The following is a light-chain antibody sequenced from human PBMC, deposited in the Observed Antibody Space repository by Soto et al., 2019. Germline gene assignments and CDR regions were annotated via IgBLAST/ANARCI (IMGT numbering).Light chain of an antibody. CDR2: EVT. CDR3: SSYAGSNFVV. V-gene: IGLV2-8*01. J-gene: IGLJ2*01. CDR1: SSDGGGYNY. Sequence: QSARTQPPSASGSPGQSVTISCTGTSSDGGGYNYVSWYQQHPGKAPKLMIYEVTKRPSGVPDRFSGSKSDNTASLTVSGLQAEDEADYYCSSYAGSNFVVFGGGTKLTVL.